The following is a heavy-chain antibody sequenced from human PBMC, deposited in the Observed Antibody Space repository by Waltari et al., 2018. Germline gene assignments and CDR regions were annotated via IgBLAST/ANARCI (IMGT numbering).Heavy chain of an antibody. CDR2: INPXXXGT. CDR3: TRELADVVMXPTXADWFDX. J-gene: IGHJ5*02. D-gene: IGHD3-16*01. V-gene: IGHV1-2*02. Sequence: QVQLVQSGGXVKKPGASVKASCKASGYTFTAYYVHWGRQAPGQGLEWMXWINPXXXGTDYAQXFQGRVTXTSDXSTSTAYMQLSSLRFDXTAIYYCTRELADVVMXPTXADWFDXWGXGTLVTVSS. CDR1: GYTFTAYY.